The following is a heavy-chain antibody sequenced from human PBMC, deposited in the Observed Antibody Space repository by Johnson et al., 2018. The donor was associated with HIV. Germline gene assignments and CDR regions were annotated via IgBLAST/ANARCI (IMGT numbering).Heavy chain of an antibody. CDR2: ISSSGSTM. CDR1: GLTFSDYY. V-gene: IGHV3-11*04. D-gene: IGHD3-9*01. CDR3: AKEFRLGYPPQIDAFDI. J-gene: IGHJ3*02. Sequence: QMQLVESGGGLVKPGGSLRLSCAAPGLTFSDYYMTWIRQAPGKGLEWVSYISSSGSTMYYADSVKGRFTISRDNAKNSLYLQMNSLRAEDTAVYYCAKEFRLGYPPQIDAFDIWGQGTMVTVSS.